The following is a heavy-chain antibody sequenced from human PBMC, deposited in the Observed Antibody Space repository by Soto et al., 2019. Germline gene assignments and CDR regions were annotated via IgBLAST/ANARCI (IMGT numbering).Heavy chain of an antibody. V-gene: IGHV4-34*01. CDR3: ERGDRYCSGGSCYFIPLNYIYYIMDV. D-gene: IGHD2-15*01. CDR1: GGSFSGYH. Sequence: SETLSLTCAVYGGSFSGYHWTWIRQPPGKGLEWIGEINHSASTNYNPALKSRVANSVDTSKNQFSLKLSSVTAADTAVYYCERGDRYCSGGSCYFIPLNYIYYIMDVWVPRTTVTVAS. CDR2: INHSAST. J-gene: IGHJ6*02.